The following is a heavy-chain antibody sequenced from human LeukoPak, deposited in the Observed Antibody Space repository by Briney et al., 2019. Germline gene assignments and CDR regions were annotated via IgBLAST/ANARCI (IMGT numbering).Heavy chain of an antibody. CDR2: IIPIFCTA. J-gene: IGHJ4*02. Sequence: ASVKVSCKASGGTFSSYAISWVRQAPGQGLEWMGGIIPIFCTANHAQKFQGRVTITADESTSTAYMELSSLRSEDTAVYYCARDRVGYSYGATFDYWGQGTLVTVSS. CDR1: GGTFSSYA. D-gene: IGHD5-18*01. V-gene: IGHV1-69*13. CDR3: ARDRVGYSYGATFDY.